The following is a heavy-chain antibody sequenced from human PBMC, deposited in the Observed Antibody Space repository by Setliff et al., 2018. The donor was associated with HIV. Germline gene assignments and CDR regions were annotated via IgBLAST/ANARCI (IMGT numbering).Heavy chain of an antibody. J-gene: IGHJ3*02. CDR3: ARGDAMTSLGAFDI. CDR2: IYYSGGT. Sequence: SEPLSLTCTDSGGSITSGGFYWSWIRQYPQKGLEWIGYIYYSGGTYYNPSLKSRVTMSVDTSKNQFSLKLSSVTAADTAVYYCARGDAMTSLGAFDIWGQGTMVTVSS. D-gene: IGHD2-2*01. V-gene: IGHV4-31*03. CDR1: GGSITSGGFY.